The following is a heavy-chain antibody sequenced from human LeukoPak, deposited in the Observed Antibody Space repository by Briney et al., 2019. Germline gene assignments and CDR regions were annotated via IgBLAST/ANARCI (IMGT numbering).Heavy chain of an antibody. CDR2: IIPILGIA. J-gene: IGHJ3*02. V-gene: IGHV1-69*04. CDR3: AHTRGIAVAGKRVDAFDI. D-gene: IGHD6-19*01. Sequence: GSSVKVSCKASGGTFISYAISWVRQAPGQGLEWMGRIIPILGIANYAQKFQGRVTITADKSTSTAYMELSSLRSEDTAVYYCAHTRGIAVAGKRVDAFDIWGQGTMVTVSS. CDR1: GGTFISYA.